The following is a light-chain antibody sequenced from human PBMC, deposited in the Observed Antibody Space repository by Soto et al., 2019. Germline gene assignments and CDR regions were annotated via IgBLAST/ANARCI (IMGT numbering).Light chain of an antibody. CDR2: EVG. J-gene: IGLJ1*01. CDR1: SSDVGGYNY. CDR3: SSYTSSRAYV. V-gene: IGLV2-14*01. Sequence: QSALTQPASVSGSPGQSITISCTGTSSDVGGYNYVSWYQQQSGKAPKLMIHEVGNRPSGVSNRFSGSKSGNTASLTISGLQAEEEADYYCSSYTSSRAYVFGIGTKVTVL.